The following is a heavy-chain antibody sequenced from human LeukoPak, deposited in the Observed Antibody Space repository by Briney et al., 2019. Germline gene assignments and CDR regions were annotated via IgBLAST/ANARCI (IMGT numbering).Heavy chain of an antibody. CDR3: ARDRGGNDFWSGFDYYYYGMDV. V-gene: IGHV4-30-2*01. D-gene: IGHD3-3*01. J-gene: IGHJ6*02. Sequence: SQTLSLTCAVSGGSISSGGYSWSWIRQPPGKGLEWIGYIYHSGSTYYNPSLKSRVTISVDRSKNQFSLKLSSVTAADTAVYYCARDRGGNDFWSGFDYYYYGMDVWGQGTTVTVSS. CDR2: IYHSGST. CDR1: GGSISSGGYS.